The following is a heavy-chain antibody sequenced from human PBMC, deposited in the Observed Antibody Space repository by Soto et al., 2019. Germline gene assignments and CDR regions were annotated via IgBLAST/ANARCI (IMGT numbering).Heavy chain of an antibody. V-gene: IGHV4-59*01. CDR2: VYYSGST. J-gene: IGHJ5*02. Sequence: QVQLQESSPRLIQPSETLSLTCSVSNGSISTYYWTWVRQPPGKGLEWIGYVYYSGSTNYNPSLKSRVAMSVDTSKNQFSLELKSVTAADTATYYCVRDYLLTGFDTWGQGTLVTVSA. CDR3: VRDYLLTGFDT. CDR1: NGSISTYY. D-gene: IGHD3-9*01.